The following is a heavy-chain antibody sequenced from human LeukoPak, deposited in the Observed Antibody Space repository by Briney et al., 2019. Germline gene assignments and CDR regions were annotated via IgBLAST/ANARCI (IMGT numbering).Heavy chain of an antibody. V-gene: IGHV3-30*04. CDR1: GVTFSSNA. Sequence: PGGSLRLSCAASGVTFSSNAMHWVRQAPGKGLEWVAVISSDVSNKYYADSVKGRFTISRDNSKNTLYLQMNSLRAEDTALYYCAREELYDSSGYYVDWGQGTLVTVSS. D-gene: IGHD3-22*01. J-gene: IGHJ4*02. CDR3: AREELYDSSGYYVD. CDR2: ISSDVSNK.